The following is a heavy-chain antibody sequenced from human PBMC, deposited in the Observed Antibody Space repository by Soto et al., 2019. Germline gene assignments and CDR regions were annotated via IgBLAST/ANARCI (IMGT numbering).Heavy chain of an antibody. CDR2: ISTLNGNT. J-gene: IGHJ6*02. CDR3: ASRVQVWLPDYYGMDV. CDR1: GYDYVTYA. Sequence: QAQLVQSGAEVKKPGASVNVSCKASGYDYVTYAITWVRQRPGQGLEWMGWISTLNGNTNYAQNFQGRVTMTTDTSTRIVHLELRSLRSDDTAVYSCASRVQVWLPDYYGMDVWGQGTTVTVSS. D-gene: IGHD5-18*01. V-gene: IGHV1-18*01.